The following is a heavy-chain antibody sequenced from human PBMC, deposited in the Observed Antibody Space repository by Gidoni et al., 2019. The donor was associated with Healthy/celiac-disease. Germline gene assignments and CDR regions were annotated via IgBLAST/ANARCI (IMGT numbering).Heavy chain of an antibody. D-gene: IGHD3-10*02. CDR3: ATMSDRRPSGGIHQRADY. J-gene: IGHJ4*02. V-gene: IGHV4-34*01. CDR1: GGSFSGSY. CDR2: INHSGST. Sequence: QVQLQQWGAGLLKPSETLSLTCAVYGGSFSGSYWSWIRQPPGKGLEWIGEINHSGSTNYNPSLKSRVTISVDTSKNQFSLKLSSVTAADTAVYYCATMSDRRPSGGIHQRADYWGQGTLVTVSS.